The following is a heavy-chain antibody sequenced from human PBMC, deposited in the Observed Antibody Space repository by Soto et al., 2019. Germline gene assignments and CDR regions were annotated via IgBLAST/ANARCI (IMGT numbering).Heavy chain of an antibody. J-gene: IGHJ5*02. D-gene: IGHD2-2*01. CDR3: ARGRQYQLLAATFDP. Sequence: QVQLQQWGAGLLKPSETLSLTCAVYGGSFSGYYWSWIRQPPGNGLEWIGEINHSGSTNYNPSLKSRVTISVDTSKNQFSLKLSSVTAADTAVYYCARGRQYQLLAATFDPWGQGTLVTVSS. V-gene: IGHV4-34*01. CDR2: INHSGST. CDR1: GGSFSGYY.